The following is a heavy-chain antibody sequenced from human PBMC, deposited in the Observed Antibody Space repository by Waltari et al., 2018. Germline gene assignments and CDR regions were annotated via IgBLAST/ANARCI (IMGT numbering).Heavy chain of an antibody. Sequence: QVQLQESGPGLVKPSETLSLTCTVSGGSISSYYWSWIRQPAGKGLEWIGRIYTSGSTNYNPALKSRVTMSVDTSKNQFSLKLSSVTAADTAVYYCASSLFPYYYYYYMDVWGKGTTVTISS. CDR2: IYTSGST. CDR1: GGSISSYY. CDR3: ASSLFPYYYYYYMDV. V-gene: IGHV4-4*07. J-gene: IGHJ6*03.